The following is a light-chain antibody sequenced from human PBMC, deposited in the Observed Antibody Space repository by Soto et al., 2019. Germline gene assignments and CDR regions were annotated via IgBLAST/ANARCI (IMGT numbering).Light chain of an antibody. V-gene: IGKV1-39*01. CDR3: QQSYSTLALT. Sequence: DIQMTQSPSSLSASVGDRVTITCRASQSISSYLNWYQQKPGKAPKLLIYAASSLQSGVPSRFSGSGSGTDFTLTISSLQPEDSATYYCQQSYSTLALTFGGGTKVDIK. CDR1: QSISSY. CDR2: AAS. J-gene: IGKJ4*01.